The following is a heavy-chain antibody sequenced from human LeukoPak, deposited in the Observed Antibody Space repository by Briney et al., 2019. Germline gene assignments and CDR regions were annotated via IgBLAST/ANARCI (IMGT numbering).Heavy chain of an antibody. D-gene: IGHD3-16*01. CDR2: ISYSGSL. CDR3: ARLGGSSPIDF. J-gene: IGHJ4*02. Sequence: PSETLSLTCTVSGGSISSSDFYWGWARQSPGKGLEWIGSISYSGSLYYNPSLQSRVTISADTSKNQFSLNLRSLAAADTAIYYCARLGGSSPIDFWGQGILVTVSS. V-gene: IGHV4-39*01. CDR1: GGSISSSDFY.